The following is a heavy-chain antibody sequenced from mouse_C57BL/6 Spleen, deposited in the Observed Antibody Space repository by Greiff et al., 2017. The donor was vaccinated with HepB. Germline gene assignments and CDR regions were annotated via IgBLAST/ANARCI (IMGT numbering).Heavy chain of an antibody. CDR3: ARIYYGNYGGY. J-gene: IGHJ2*01. D-gene: IGHD2-1*01. CDR1: GYAFSSSW. CDR2: IYPGDGDT. V-gene: IGHV1-82*01. Sequence: QVQLQQSGPELVKPGASVKISCKASGYAFSSSWMNWVKQRPGKGLEWIGRIYPGDGDTNYNGKFKGKATLTADKSSSTAYMQLSSLTSEDSAVYFCARIYYGNYGGYWGQGTTLTVSS.